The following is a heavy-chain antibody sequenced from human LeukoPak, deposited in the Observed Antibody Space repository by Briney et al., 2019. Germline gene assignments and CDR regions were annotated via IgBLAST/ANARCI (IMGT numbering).Heavy chain of an antibody. V-gene: IGHV3-23*01. CDR3: AKDNSDSVFRWLPYYFDY. CDR2: ISGSGGST. CDR1: GSTFSSYA. Sequence: SGGSLRLSCAASGSTFSSYAMSWVRQAPGKGLEWVSAISGSGGSTYYADSVKGRFTISRDNSKNTLYLQMNSLRAEDTAVYYCAKDNSDSVFRWLPYYFDYWGQGTLVTVSS. D-gene: IGHD5-24*01. J-gene: IGHJ4*02.